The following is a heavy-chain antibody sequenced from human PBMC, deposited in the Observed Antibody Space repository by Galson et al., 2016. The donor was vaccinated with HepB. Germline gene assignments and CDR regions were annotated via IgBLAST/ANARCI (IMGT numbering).Heavy chain of an antibody. J-gene: IGHJ4*02. D-gene: IGHD4-17*01. Sequence: SLRLSCAASGFSFDDYAMHWVRQVPGKGLEWVSGINWSSDRLVYADSSKNQFSLELTSVTAADTAMYYCARADYGGQKLLENSGQGTMVIVSS. CDR3: EN. V-gene: IGHV3-9*01. CDR1: GFSFDDYA. CDR2: INWSSDRL.